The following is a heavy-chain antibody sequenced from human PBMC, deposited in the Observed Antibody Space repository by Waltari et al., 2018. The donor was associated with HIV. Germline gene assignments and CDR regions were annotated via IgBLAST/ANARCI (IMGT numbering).Heavy chain of an antibody. V-gene: IGHV4-4*02. CDR1: AGPISRYNW. D-gene: IGHD4-17*01. CDR3: VRVMSGDYRSSWIDP. Sequence: QVQLQESGPGLLEPSETLSLTCAGSAGPISRYNWWTWVRPAPGKGLEWIGEMYHSGSTNYNPSLKSRVTISIDKSKNQFSLRLTSVTAADTAVYYCVRVMSGDYRSSWIDPWGRGTLVTVSS. J-gene: IGHJ5*02. CDR2: MYHSGST.